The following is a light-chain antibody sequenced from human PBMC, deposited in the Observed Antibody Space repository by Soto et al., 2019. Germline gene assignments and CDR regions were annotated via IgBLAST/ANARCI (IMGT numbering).Light chain of an antibody. V-gene: IGKV3-20*01. Sequence: EIVLTQSPGTLSFSPGERATLSCRAIQSVGSNYLAWFQQKPGQAPRLLIYAASSRATGIPDRFSGSGSGTDFTLIINRLEPEDVAIYYCQQYGGSPRITFGQGTRLEIK. J-gene: IGKJ5*01. CDR2: AAS. CDR3: QQYGGSPRIT. CDR1: QSVGSNY.